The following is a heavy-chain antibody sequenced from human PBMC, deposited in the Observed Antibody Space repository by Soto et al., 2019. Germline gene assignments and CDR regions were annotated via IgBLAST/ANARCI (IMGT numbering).Heavy chain of an antibody. CDR2: ISLYSDGT. J-gene: IGHJ5*02. V-gene: IGHV1-18*01. Sequence: ASVKVSFKTSCCTFSNYGITCVRQPPGQPLEWLGWISLYSDGTNYAQKFQGRVSMTTDTSTTTAYMELRSLRSDDTAVYYCARVVPGAEAWFGPWGQGTLVTVSS. CDR3: ARVVPGAEAWFGP. CDR1: CCTFSNYG. D-gene: IGHD2-2*01.